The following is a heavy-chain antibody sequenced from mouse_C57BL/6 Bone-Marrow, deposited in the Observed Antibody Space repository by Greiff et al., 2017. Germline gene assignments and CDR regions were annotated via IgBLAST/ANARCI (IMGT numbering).Heavy chain of an antibody. J-gene: IGHJ1*03. D-gene: IGHD1-1*01. CDR1: GYTFTSYG. CDR3: APYDCGSSYRYFDV. CDR2: IYPRSGNT. V-gene: IGHV1-81*01. Sequence: VQLQQSGAELARPGASVKLSCKASGYTFTSYGISWVKQRTGQGLEWIGEIYPRSGNTYYNEKFKGKATLTADKSSSTAYMELRSLPSVDSAVYFCAPYDCGSSYRYFDVWGTGTTVTVSS.